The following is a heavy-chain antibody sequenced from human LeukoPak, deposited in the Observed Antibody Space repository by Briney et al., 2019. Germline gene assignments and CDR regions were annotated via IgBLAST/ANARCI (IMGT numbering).Heavy chain of an antibody. D-gene: IGHD1-14*01. CDR1: GGSFSGYY. V-gene: IGHV4-34*01. CDR3: ARGLQVLYHRAFFDY. Sequence: SETLSLTCAVYGGSFSGYYWSWIRQPPGKGLEWIGEINHSVSTNYNPSLKSRVTISVDTSKNQFSLKLSSVTAADTAVYYCARGLQVLYHRAFFDYWGQGTLVTVSS. J-gene: IGHJ4*02. CDR2: INHSVST.